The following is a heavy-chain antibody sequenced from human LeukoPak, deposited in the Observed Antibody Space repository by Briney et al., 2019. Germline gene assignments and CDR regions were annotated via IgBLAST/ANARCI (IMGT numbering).Heavy chain of an antibody. V-gene: IGHV4-30-2*01. J-gene: IGHJ4*02. D-gene: IGHD4-11*01. CDR3: ARATVSWSRTCYFDY. CDR2: IYHSGST. Sequence: SETLSLTCTVSGVSISSGHYYWRWIRQPPGKGLQWIGFIYHSGSTYYNPSLKSRVTISVDRSKNQFSLKLSSVTAADTAVYYCARATVSWSRTCYFDYWGQGTLVTVSS. CDR1: GVSISSGHYY.